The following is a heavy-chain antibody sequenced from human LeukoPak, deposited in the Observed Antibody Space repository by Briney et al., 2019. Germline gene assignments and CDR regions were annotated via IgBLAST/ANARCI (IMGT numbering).Heavy chain of an antibody. Sequence: PGGSLRLSCTASGFTFGDYAMSWFRQAPGKGLEWVGFITSKAYSGTTKYAASVKGRFTISRDDSNSIAYLQMNSLKTEDTAVYYCAKAPTKEEEWLLLNYFDYWGQGTLVTVSS. D-gene: IGHD3-22*01. V-gene: IGHV3-49*03. CDR1: GFTFGDYA. CDR2: ITSKAYSGTT. J-gene: IGHJ4*02. CDR3: AKAPTKEEEWLLLNYFDY.